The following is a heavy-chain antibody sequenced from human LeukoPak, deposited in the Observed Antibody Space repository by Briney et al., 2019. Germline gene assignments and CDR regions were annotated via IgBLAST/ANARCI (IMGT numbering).Heavy chain of an antibody. CDR3: AKGTSSGYYVPQPFDY. CDR2: ISWNSGSI. J-gene: IGHJ4*02. Sequence: SLSLSCAGSGFTFDDYARHWVRHAPGKGLEWVSGISWNSGSIGYADSVKGRFTFSRDNAKNSLYLQMNSLRAEDTALYYCAKGTSSGYYVPQPFDYGGQGTLVTVSS. V-gene: IGHV3-9*01. CDR1: GFTFDDYA. D-gene: IGHD3-22*01.